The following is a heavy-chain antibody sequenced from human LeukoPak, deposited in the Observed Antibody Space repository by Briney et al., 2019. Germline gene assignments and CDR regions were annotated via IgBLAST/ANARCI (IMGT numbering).Heavy chain of an antibody. Sequence: ASVKVSCKASGYTFTSYGISWVRQAPGQGLEWMGWISAYNGNTNYAQKLQGRVTMTTDTSTSTAYMELRSLRSDDTAVYYCARGKYYYDSSGYDHWYFDLWGRGTLVTVSS. CDR1: GYTFTSYG. V-gene: IGHV1-18*01. CDR3: ARGKYYYDSSGYDHWYFDL. CDR2: ISAYNGNT. J-gene: IGHJ2*01. D-gene: IGHD3-22*01.